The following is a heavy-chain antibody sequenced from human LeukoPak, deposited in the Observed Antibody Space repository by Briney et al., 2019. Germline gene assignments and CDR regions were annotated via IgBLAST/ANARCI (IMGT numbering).Heavy chain of an antibody. J-gene: IGHJ4*02. CDR1: GGSISSSSYY. V-gene: IGHV4-39*01. CDR3: ARTPGSFDY. D-gene: IGHD1-26*01. Sequence: SETLCLTCTVSGGSISSSSYYWAWIRQPPEKGLEWIGSIYYSGSTYYNPSLKRRVTIAVDTSKNQFSLKLSSVTAADTAVYYCARTPGSFDYWGQGTLVTVSS. CDR2: IYYSGST.